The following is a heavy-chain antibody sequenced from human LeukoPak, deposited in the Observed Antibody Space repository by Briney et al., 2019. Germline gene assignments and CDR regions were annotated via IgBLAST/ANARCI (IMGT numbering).Heavy chain of an antibody. CDR3: ATNNWHGLINYYYYGVDV. D-gene: IGHD1-1*01. CDR1: GYMPHELS. CDR2: FDPVDGET. J-gene: IGHJ6*02. Sequence: ASVKVSCKVSGYMPHELSMHWVRQAPGKGLEWMGGFDPVDGETIYAQKFQGRVTMTEDTSTDTAYMQLTSLRSEDTAVYYCATNNWHGLINYYYYGVDVWGQGTAVTVFS. V-gene: IGHV1-24*01.